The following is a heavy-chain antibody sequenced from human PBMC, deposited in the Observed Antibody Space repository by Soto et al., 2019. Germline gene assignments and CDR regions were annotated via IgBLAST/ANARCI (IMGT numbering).Heavy chain of an antibody. V-gene: IGHV4-61*01. Sequence: SETRSLTCNVSGGSDSSGSYYWSWIRQTVWWGLVRIGYIYYSGSTNYNPSLKSRVTISVDTSKNQFSLKLSSVTAADTAVYYCARDSNYYDSSGSIPGYYYGMDVWGQGTTVTVSS. CDR2: IYYSGST. CDR3: ARDSNYYDSSGSIPGYYYGMDV. J-gene: IGHJ6*02. D-gene: IGHD3-22*01. CDR1: GGSDSSGSYY.